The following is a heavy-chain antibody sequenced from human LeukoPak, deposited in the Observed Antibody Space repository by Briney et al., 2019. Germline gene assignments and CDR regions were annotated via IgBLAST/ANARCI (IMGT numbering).Heavy chain of an antibody. D-gene: IGHD3-3*01. V-gene: IGHV3-7*01. Sequence: GGSLRLSCAASGFTFSSYWMSWVRQAPGKGPEWVANIKQDGSERHYVDSVKGRFTISRDNAKNSLYLQMNSLRAEDTAVYYCAQAEKRESGHRFQHWGQGILVTVSS. CDR3: AQAEKRESGHRFQH. J-gene: IGHJ1*01. CDR1: GFTFSSYW. CDR2: IKQDGSER.